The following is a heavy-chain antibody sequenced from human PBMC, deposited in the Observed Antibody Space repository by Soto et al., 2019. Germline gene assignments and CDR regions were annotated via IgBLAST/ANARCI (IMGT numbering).Heavy chain of an antibody. CDR1: GFTFSSYA. CDR3: AREMASSSWQYYYYYGMDV. CDR2: ISYDGSNK. Sequence: QVQLVASGGGVVQPGRSLRLSCAASGFTFSSYAMHWVRQAPGKGLEWVAVISYDGSNKYYADSVKGRFTISRDNSKNTLYLQMNSLRAEDTAVYYCAREMASSSWQYYYYYGMDVWGQGTTVTVSS. D-gene: IGHD6-13*01. V-gene: IGHV3-30-3*01. J-gene: IGHJ6*02.